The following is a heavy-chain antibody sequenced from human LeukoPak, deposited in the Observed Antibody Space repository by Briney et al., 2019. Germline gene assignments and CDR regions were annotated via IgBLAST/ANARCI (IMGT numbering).Heavy chain of an antibody. D-gene: IGHD3-10*01. CDR2: ISYDGSNK. V-gene: IGHV3-30*03. J-gene: IGHJ4*02. Sequence: PGGSLRLSCAASGFTFSSYGMHWVRQAPGKGLEWVAVISYDGSNKYYADSVKGRFTISRDNSKNTLYLQMNSLRAEDTAVYYCAYYGSGSYYLSYFDYWGQGTLATVSS. CDR1: GFTFSSYG. CDR3: AYYGSGSYYLSYFDY.